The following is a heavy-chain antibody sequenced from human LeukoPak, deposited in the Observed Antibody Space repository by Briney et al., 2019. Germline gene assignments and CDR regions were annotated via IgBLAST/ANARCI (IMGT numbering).Heavy chain of an antibody. V-gene: IGHV3-74*01. CDR1: GFTFSSYW. CDR3: ARGGAYSSSDS. J-gene: IGHJ4*03. CDR2: INSDGSST. Sequence: GGSLRLSCAASGFTFSSYWMHWVRQAPGKGLVWVSHINSDGSSTSYADSVKGRFTISRDNAKNTLYLQMNSLRAEDTAVYYCARGGAYSSSDSWGQGTLVTVSS. D-gene: IGHD1-26*01.